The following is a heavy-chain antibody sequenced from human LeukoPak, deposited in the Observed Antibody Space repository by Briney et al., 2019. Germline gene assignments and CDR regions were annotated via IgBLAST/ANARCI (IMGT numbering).Heavy chain of an antibody. J-gene: IGHJ5*02. V-gene: IGHV4-38-2*02. CDR1: GYPIGLDYY. CDR3: ARAPSSYESGNGYPNLGWLDP. CDR2: FHRGRI. Sequence: SETLSLTCKVSGYPIGLDYYWVWIRQAPGRGLQWIGGFHRGRIQYNSALKSRVTISIDSSKNQFSLRMWPVTAAGTAFYFCARAPSSYESGNGYPNLGWLDPWGQGALVTVSS. D-gene: IGHD5-24*01.